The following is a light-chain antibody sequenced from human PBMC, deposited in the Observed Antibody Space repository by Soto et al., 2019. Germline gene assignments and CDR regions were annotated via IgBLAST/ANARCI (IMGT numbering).Light chain of an antibody. CDR2: DVA. J-gene: IGLJ1*01. CDR3: VSYTSSTTYV. CDR1: SSDVGGSNF. Sequence: QSALTQPASVSDSPGQSITISCTGTSSDVGGSNFVSWYQQHPGKPPKLIIYDVANRPSEVSNRFSGSKSGSTASLIISRLQTEDEADYYCVSYTSSTTYVFGTGTKLTVL. V-gene: IGLV2-14*03.